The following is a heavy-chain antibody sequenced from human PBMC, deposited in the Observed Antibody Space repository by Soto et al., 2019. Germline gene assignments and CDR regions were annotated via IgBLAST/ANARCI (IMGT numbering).Heavy chain of an antibody. Sequence: GESLKISCAASGFTFSDYYMSWIRQAPGKGLEWVSYISSSGSTIYYADSVKGRFTISRDNAKNSLYLQMNSLRAEDTAVYYCARERRYCSSTSCPYNWFDPWGQGTLVTVSS. CDR1: GFTFSDYY. J-gene: IGHJ5*02. D-gene: IGHD2-2*01. CDR2: ISSSGSTI. CDR3: ARERRYCSSTSCPYNWFDP. V-gene: IGHV3-11*01.